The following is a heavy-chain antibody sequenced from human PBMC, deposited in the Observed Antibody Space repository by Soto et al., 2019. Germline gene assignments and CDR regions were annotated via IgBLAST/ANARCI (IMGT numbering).Heavy chain of an antibody. Sequence: QVQLQQWGAGLLKPSETPSLTCAVYGGSFSGYYWSWIRQPPGKGLEWIGEINHSGSTNYNPSLKSRVTISVDTSKNQFSLKLSSVTAADTAVYYCARDLYCSSTSCYTNYFDYWGQGTLVTVSS. V-gene: IGHV4-34*01. CDR3: ARDLYCSSTSCYTNYFDY. D-gene: IGHD2-2*02. CDR1: GGSFSGYY. CDR2: INHSGST. J-gene: IGHJ4*02.